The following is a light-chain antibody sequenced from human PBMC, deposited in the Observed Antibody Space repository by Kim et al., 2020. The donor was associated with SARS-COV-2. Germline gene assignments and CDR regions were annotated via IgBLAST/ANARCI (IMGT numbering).Light chain of an antibody. V-gene: IGKV1-27*01. Sequence: ISNYLAWYQQKPGKPPNLLMFAASTLQSGVPARFSGSGFGTDFTLTISSLHPEDVATYFCQKYNAAPHTFGQGTKLEI. CDR1: ISNY. CDR3: QKYNAAPHT. J-gene: IGKJ2*01. CDR2: AAS.